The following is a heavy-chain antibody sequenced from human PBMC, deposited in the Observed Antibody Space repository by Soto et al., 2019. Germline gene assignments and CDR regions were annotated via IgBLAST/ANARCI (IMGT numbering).Heavy chain of an antibody. Sequence: SETLSLACTVSGGSISSGDYYWSWIRQPPGKGLEWIGYIYYSGSTYYNPSLKSRVTISVDTSKNQFSLKLSSVTAADTAVYYCFRVAGYDSSGDLDYWGQGTLDTVSS. CDR1: GGSISSGDYY. CDR3: FRVAGYDSSGDLDY. D-gene: IGHD3-22*01. J-gene: IGHJ4*02. V-gene: IGHV4-30-4*01. CDR2: IYYSGST.